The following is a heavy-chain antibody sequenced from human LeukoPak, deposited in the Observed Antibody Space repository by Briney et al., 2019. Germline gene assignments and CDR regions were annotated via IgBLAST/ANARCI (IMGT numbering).Heavy chain of an antibody. J-gene: IGHJ6*03. V-gene: IGHV5-51*01. CDR2: IYPGNSDT. Sequence: GESLKISCKGSGYSFTSYWIGWVRQMPGKGLEWMGIIYPGNSDTRYSPSFQDQVTISADKSISTAYLQWSSLKASDTAMYYCARQAGYSSSWPHYYYYMDVWGQGTTVTISS. D-gene: IGHD6-13*01. CDR3: ARQAGYSSSWPHYYYYMDV. CDR1: GYSFTSYW.